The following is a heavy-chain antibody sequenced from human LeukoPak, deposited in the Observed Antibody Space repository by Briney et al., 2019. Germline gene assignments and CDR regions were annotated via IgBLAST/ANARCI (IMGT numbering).Heavy chain of an antibody. V-gene: IGHV4-39*07. D-gene: IGHD6-13*01. CDR1: GGSISSSSYY. Sequence: PSETLSLTCTVSGGSISSSSYYWGWIRQPPGKGLEWIGSIYYSGSTYYNPSLKSRVTISVDTSKNQFSLKLSSVTAADTAVYYCAREGAAAEPFDYWGQGTLVTVSS. CDR2: IYYSGST. CDR3: AREGAAAEPFDY. J-gene: IGHJ4*02.